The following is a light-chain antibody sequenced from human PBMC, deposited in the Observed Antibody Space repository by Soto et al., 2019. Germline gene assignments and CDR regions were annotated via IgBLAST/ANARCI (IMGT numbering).Light chain of an antibody. CDR3: HQYNNWPPIT. CDR2: STY. V-gene: IGKV1-39*01. CDR1: QSLSSH. Sequence: DIQMTQSPSALSASVGDRVTITCRASQSLSSHLQWYQEKPGKAPKLLIYSTYNLQSGVPSRFSGSGSGTEFTLTISSLQSEDFAVYYCHQYNNWPPITFGQGTRLEIK. J-gene: IGKJ5*01.